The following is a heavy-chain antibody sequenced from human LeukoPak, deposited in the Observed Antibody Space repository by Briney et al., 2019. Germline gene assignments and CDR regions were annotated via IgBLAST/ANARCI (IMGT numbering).Heavy chain of an antibody. D-gene: IGHD3-9*01. CDR3: AKNRPLRYFDWNFDY. Sequence: GGSLRLSCAASGFTVSSNYMSWVRQAPGKGLEWVSVIYSGGSTYYADSVKGRFTISRDNSKNTLYLQMNSLRAEDTAVYYCAKNRPLRYFDWNFDYWGQGTLVTVSS. V-gene: IGHV3-66*01. CDR2: IYSGGST. CDR1: GFTVSSNY. J-gene: IGHJ4*02.